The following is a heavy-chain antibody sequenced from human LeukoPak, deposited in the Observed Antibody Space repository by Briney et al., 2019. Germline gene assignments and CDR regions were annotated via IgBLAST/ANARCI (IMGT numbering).Heavy chain of an antibody. D-gene: IGHD3-22*01. CDR3: ARAKDPYYYDSSGYSL. CDR2: ISAYNGNT. Sequence: ASVKVSCKASGYTFTSYGISWVRQAPGQGLEWMGWISAYNGNTNYAQKLQGRVTMTTDTSTSTAYMELRSLRSDDTAVCYCARAKDPYYYDSSGYSLWGQGTLVTVSS. V-gene: IGHV1-18*01. J-gene: IGHJ4*02. CDR1: GYTFTSYG.